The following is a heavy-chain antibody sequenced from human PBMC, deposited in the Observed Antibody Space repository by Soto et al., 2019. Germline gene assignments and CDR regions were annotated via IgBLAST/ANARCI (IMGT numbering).Heavy chain of an antibody. CDR3: AGYDDAFDI. D-gene: IGHD5-12*01. CDR2: ISYDGSNK. J-gene: IGHJ3*02. CDR1: GFTFSSYG. Sequence: GGSLRLSCAASGFTFSSYGMHWVRQAPGKGLEWVAVISYDGSNKYYADSVKGRFTISRDNSKNTLYLQMNSLRAEDTAVYYCAGYDDAFDIWGQGTMGTVSS. V-gene: IGHV3-30*03.